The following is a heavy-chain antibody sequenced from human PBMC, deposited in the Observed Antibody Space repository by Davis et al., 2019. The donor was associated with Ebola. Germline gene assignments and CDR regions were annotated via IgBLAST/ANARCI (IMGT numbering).Heavy chain of an antibody. Sequence: PGGSLRLSCAASGFTFSSYAMSWVRQAPGKGLEWVSAISGSGGSTYYADSVKGRFTISRDNSKNTLYLQMNSLRAEDTAVYYCAKEAQGDWGYCSSTSCHGGNYFDYWGQGTLVTVSS. J-gene: IGHJ4*02. CDR1: GFTFSSYA. D-gene: IGHD2-2*01. CDR3: AKEAQGDWGYCSSTSCHGGNYFDY. CDR2: ISGSGGST. V-gene: IGHV3-23*01.